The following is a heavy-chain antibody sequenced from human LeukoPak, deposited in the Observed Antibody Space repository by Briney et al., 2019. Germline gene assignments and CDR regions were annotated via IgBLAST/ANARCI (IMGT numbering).Heavy chain of an antibody. V-gene: IGHV3-11*01. Sequence: PGGSLRLSCAASGFTFSDYYMSWIRQAPETGLEWLSYTSPSGGTIYYTDSVKGRFTMSRDNAQNALYLEMNSLRAEDTAVYYCARERKTEWTTGAFDMWGQGTMVIVSS. D-gene: IGHD3-3*01. CDR1: GFTFSDYY. J-gene: IGHJ3*02. CDR3: ARERKTEWTTGAFDM. CDR2: TSPSGGTI.